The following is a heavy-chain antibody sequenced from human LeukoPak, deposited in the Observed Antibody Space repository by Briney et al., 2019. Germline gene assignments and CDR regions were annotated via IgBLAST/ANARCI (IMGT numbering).Heavy chain of an antibody. D-gene: IGHD3-3*01. Sequence: ASVKVSCKASGGTFSSYAISWVRQAPGQGLEWMGGIIPIFGTANYAQKFQGRVTLTRDTSISTVYMELSNLRSDDTAVYYCARALIGVVNFDYWGQGTLVTVSS. V-gene: IGHV1-69*05. CDR2: IIPIFGTA. CDR1: GGTFSSYA. CDR3: ARALIGVVNFDY. J-gene: IGHJ4*02.